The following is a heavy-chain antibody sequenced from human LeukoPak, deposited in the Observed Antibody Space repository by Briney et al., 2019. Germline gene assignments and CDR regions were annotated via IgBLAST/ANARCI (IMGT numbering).Heavy chain of an antibody. J-gene: IGHJ4*02. D-gene: IGHD3-22*01. V-gene: IGHV3-30-3*01. Sequence: PGGSLRLSCAASGFTFSSHAMHWVRQAPGKGLEWVAVTSYDETNRFYADSVKGRFTISRDNSKNTLYLQMDSLRVEDTAVYFCSKGLRHSGYSLFDYWGQGSLVTVSS. CDR3: SKGLRHSGYSLFDY. CDR2: TSYDETNR. CDR1: GFTFSSHA.